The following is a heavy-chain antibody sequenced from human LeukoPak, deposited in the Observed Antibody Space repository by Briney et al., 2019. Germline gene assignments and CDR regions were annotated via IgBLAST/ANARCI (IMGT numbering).Heavy chain of an antibody. CDR3: GRDVTSGNGWIDAFDI. CDR2: ISSSSSTI. CDR1: GFTFSSYS. V-gene: IGHV3-48*01. Sequence: PGGSLRLSCAASGFTFSSYSMNWVRQAPGKGLEWVSYISSSSSTIYYADSVKGRFTISRDNAKNSLYLQMNSLRAEDTAVYYCGRDVTSGNGWIDAFDIWGQGTMVTVSS. D-gene: IGHD1-26*01. J-gene: IGHJ3*02.